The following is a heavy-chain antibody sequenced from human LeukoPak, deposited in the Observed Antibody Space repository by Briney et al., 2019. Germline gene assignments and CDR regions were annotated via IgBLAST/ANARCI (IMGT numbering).Heavy chain of an antibody. CDR3: ARDQVVVAATDYYYYGMDV. D-gene: IGHD2-15*01. Sequence: PGGALRLSCAASGFTFSSYWMSWVRQAPGKGLEWVANIKQDGSEKYYVDSVKGRFTISRDNAKNSLYLQMNSLRAEDTAVYYCARDQVVVAATDYYYYGMDVWGKGTTVTVSS. J-gene: IGHJ6*04. CDR2: IKQDGSEK. CDR1: GFTFSSYW. V-gene: IGHV3-7*03.